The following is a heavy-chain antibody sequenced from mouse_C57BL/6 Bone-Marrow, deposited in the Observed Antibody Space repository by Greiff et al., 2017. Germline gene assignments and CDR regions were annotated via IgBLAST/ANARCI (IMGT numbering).Heavy chain of an antibody. CDR2: IDPETGGT. V-gene: IGHV1-15*01. D-gene: IGHD2-4*01. CDR3: TRLGLRRWFAY. Sequence: QVQLQQSGAELVRPGASVTLSCKASGYTFTDYEMHWVKQTPVHGLEWIGAIDPETGGTAYNQKFKGKAILTADKSSSTAYMELRSLTSEDSAVYYCTRLGLRRWFAYWGQGTLVTVSA. CDR1: GYTFTDYE. J-gene: IGHJ3*01.